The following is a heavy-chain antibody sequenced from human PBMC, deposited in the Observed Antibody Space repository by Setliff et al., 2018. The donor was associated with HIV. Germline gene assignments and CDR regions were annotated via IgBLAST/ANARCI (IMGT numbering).Heavy chain of an antibody. CDR3: ARDGGGPGDYYYYYMDV. CDR2: VSAYNGNT. D-gene: IGHD3-16*01. J-gene: IGHJ6*03. V-gene: IGHV1-18*01. CDR1: GYTFTSYG. Sequence: AASVKVSCKASGYTFTSYGISWVRQAPGQGLEWMGWVSAYNGNTNYAQKLQGRVTMTTDTSTSTAYMELRSLRSDDTAVYYCARDGGGPGDYYYYYMDVWAKGTTVTVSS.